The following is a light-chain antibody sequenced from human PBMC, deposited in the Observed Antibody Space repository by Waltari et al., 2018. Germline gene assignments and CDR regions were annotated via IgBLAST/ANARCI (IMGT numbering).Light chain of an antibody. V-gene: IGLV2-14*01. CDR1: SSDVGSYNY. CDR2: DVT. Sequence: SALTPPASVSGSPGQSITISCTGTSSDVGSYNYVSWYQQHPGKAPTLMIYDVTTRPSGFSNRFSGSKSGNTASLTISGLQAEDEADYYCSSYTSSSTWVFGGGTKLTVL. J-gene: IGLJ3*02. CDR3: SSYTSSSTWV.